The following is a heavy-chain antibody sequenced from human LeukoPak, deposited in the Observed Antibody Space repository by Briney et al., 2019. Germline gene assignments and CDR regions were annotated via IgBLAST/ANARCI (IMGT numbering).Heavy chain of an antibody. Sequence: ASVKVSCKASGGTFSSYAISWVRQAPGQGFEWMGWISAYNGNTNYAQKLQGRVTMTTDTSTSTAYMELRSLRSDDTAVYYCASSYAYYYDSSGYLDVWGQGTTVTVSS. J-gene: IGHJ6*02. CDR2: ISAYNGNT. CDR1: GGTFSSYA. D-gene: IGHD3-22*01. CDR3: ASSYAYYYDSSGYLDV. V-gene: IGHV1-18*01.